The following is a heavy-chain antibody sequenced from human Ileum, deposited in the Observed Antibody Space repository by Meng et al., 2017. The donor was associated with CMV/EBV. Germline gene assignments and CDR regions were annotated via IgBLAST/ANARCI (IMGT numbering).Heavy chain of an antibody. J-gene: IGHJ4*02. CDR2: IGYDGSHQ. CDR3: AKDHGSSFDS. CDR1: GFTFSGYG. V-gene: IGHV3-30*02. Sequence: QVQVVESGGGVVQPGGSLRLSCAASGFTFSGYGMHWVRQAPGKGLEWVTFIGYDGSHQYYADSVKGRFTISRDNSKNMLYLQMNSLRADDTAVYYCAKDHGSSFDSWGQGTLVTVSS. D-gene: IGHD2-15*01.